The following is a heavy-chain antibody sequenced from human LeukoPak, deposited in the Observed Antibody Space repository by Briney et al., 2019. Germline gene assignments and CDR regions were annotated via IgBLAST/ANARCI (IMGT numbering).Heavy chain of an antibody. CDR2: ISGSGGST. CDR3: ARGDPMVAPDY. J-gene: IGHJ4*02. D-gene: IGHD4/OR15-4a*01. V-gene: IGHV3-23*01. CDR1: GFTFSSYA. Sequence: GGSLRLSCAASGFTFSSYAMSWVREAPGKGLEWVSAISGSGGSTYYADSVKGRFTISRDNAKNSLYLQMDSLRAEGTAVYYCARGDPMVAPDYWGQGTLVTVSS.